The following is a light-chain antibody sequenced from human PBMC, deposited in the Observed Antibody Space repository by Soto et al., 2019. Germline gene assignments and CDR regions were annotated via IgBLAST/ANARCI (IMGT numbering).Light chain of an antibody. CDR3: PPRSNWPRLP. CDR1: QSVSSY. J-gene: IGKJ2*01. Sequence: EIVLTQSPATLSLSPGERATLSCRASQSVSSYLAWYQQKPGQAPRLLIYDASNRATGIPTRFSGSGSGTEFPLPNHRLRPEGFAVYFCPPRSNWPRLPFGPGNQLEIK. V-gene: IGKV3-11*01. CDR2: DAS.